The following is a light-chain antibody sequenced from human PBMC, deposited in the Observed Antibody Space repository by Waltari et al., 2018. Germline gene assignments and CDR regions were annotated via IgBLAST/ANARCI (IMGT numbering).Light chain of an antibody. Sequence: DIQMTQSPSSLSASVGDRVTIPCRASQSISSYLNWYQQKPGKAPKLLIYAASSLQSGVPSRFSGRGSGTHFTLTITSLQPEDFATYYCQQYNTYPFTFGPGTTVDVK. CDR2: AAS. CDR3: QQYNTYPFT. CDR1: QSISSY. V-gene: IGKV1-39*01. J-gene: IGKJ3*01.